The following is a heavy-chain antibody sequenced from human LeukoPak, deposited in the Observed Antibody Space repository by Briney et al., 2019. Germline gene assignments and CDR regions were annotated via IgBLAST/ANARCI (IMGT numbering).Heavy chain of an antibody. J-gene: IGHJ5*02. CDR1: GFTFSSYG. Sequence: GGSLRLPCAASGFTFSSYGMHWVRQAPGKGLEWVAFIRYDGSKKYYTDSVKGRFTISRDNARNSLFLQMNSLRVEDTAVYYCASQSYARFDPWGQGTLVTVSS. D-gene: IGHD3-16*01. CDR2: IRYDGSKK. CDR3: ASQSYARFDP. V-gene: IGHV3-30*02.